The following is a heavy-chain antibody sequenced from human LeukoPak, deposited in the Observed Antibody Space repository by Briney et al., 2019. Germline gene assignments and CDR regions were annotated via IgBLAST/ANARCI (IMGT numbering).Heavy chain of an antibody. J-gene: IGHJ4*02. CDR1: GFTFSSYA. D-gene: IGHD6-19*01. Sequence: GGSLTLSCVASGFTFSSYAMSWVRQAPGKGLEWVSGISGSGGSTYYADSVKGRFTISRDNSKNTLYLQMNSLRAEDTAVYYCAKEGLWSSSGLPFDYWGQGTLITVSS. CDR2: ISGSGGST. CDR3: AKEGLWSSSGLPFDY. V-gene: IGHV3-23*01.